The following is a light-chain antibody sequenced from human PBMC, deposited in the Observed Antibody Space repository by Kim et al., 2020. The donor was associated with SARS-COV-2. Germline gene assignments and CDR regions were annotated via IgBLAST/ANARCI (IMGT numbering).Light chain of an antibody. V-gene: IGLV1-44*01. CDR2: NNN. Sequence: QSVLTQPPAASGTPGQSVTISCSGSSSNIGSNAVTWYQQFPGTAPKLLIYNNNQRPSGVPDRLSGSKSGTSASLAISGLQSEDEADYYCAAWDDSLNGPVFGGGTQPTVL. CDR1: SSNIGSNA. CDR3: AAWDDSLNGPV. J-gene: IGLJ3*02.